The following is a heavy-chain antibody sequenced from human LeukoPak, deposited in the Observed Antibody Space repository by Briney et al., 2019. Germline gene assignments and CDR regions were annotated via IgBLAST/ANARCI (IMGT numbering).Heavy chain of an antibody. CDR1: GFTFSSYG. D-gene: IGHD6-19*01. CDR3: APGSSSGWYGRLDY. CDR2: IRYDGSNK. Sequence: HPGGSLRLSCAASGFTFSSYGMHWVRQAPGKGLEWVAFIRYDGSNKYYVDSVKGRFTISRDNSKNTLYLQMNSLRAEDTAVYYCAPGSSSGWYGRLDYWGQGTLVTVSS. V-gene: IGHV3-30*02. J-gene: IGHJ4*02.